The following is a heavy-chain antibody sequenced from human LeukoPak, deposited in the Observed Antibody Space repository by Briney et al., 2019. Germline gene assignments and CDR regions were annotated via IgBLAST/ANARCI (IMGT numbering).Heavy chain of an antibody. V-gene: IGHV3-7*01. J-gene: IGHJ5*02. CDR3: ARWARYCSSGSCYSWFDP. CDR2: MKLDGSEE. CDR1: GFTFRSYG. D-gene: IGHD2-15*01. Sequence: GGSLRLSCAASGFTFRSYGMSWVRQAPGKGLEWVANMKLDGSEEYYVDSVKGRFTISSDNAKNSLYLQMNSLRVDDTAVYYCARWARYCSSGSCYSWFDPWGQGALVTVSS.